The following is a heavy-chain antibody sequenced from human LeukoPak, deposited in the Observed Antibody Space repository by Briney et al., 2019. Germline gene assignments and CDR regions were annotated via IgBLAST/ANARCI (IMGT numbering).Heavy chain of an antibody. CDR3: ARNKTITAAGTFDY. J-gene: IGHJ4*02. CDR2: LYNSAST. Sequence: PSETLSLTCTVSGGSISSSTYYWGWIRHPPGKGLEWIGSLYNSASTHYNPSLKSRVTMAVDTSKNQFSLKLRSVTAADTAIYYCARNKTITAAGTFDYWGQGTLVTVSS. CDR1: GGSISSSTYY. V-gene: IGHV4-39*01. D-gene: IGHD6-13*01.